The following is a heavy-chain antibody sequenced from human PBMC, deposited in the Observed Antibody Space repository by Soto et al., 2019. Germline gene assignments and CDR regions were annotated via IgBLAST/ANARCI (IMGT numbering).Heavy chain of an antibody. D-gene: IGHD3-22*01. CDR1: GFTFSLYS. V-gene: IGHV3-21*01. CDR2: ITSSSSYI. CDR3: VRARSTDSRPDY. Sequence: GGSLRLSCAASGFTFSLYSMIWVRQAPGKGLEWVASITSSSSYIYYEDSLKGRFTISRDNAKNSLFLQLDSLRADDTAVYFCVRARSTDSRPDYWGQGTLVTVSS. J-gene: IGHJ4*02.